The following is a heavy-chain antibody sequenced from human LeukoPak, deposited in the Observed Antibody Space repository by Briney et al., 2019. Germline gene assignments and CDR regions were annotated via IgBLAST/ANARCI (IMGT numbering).Heavy chain of an antibody. J-gene: IGHJ5*01. V-gene: IGHV3-30*04. D-gene: IGHD2-2*01. Sequence: QPGRSLRLPCAASGFTFRSYAMHWVRQAPGKGLEWVAVISFGGDNKYYADSVRGRFIISRDNSENTLSLQMNSLRVEDTALYYCVRDGLVVPTAKGDLNWFDPWGQGTMVTVSS. CDR3: VRDGLVVPTAKGDLNWFDP. CDR2: ISFGGDNK. CDR1: GFTFRSYA.